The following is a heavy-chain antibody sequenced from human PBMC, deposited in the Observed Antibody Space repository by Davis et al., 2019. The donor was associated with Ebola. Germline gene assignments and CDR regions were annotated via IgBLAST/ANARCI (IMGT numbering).Heavy chain of an antibody. Sequence: GESLKISCAASGLAFSSYAMRWVRQAPGKGLEWVSAISGSGGSTYYADSVKGRFTISRDNSKNTLYLQMNSLRAEDTAVYYCAKAQYQVLYSGGYWGQGTLVTVSS. V-gene: IGHV3-23*01. D-gene: IGHD2-2*02. CDR1: GLAFSSYA. CDR3: AKAQYQVLYSGGY. J-gene: IGHJ4*02. CDR2: ISGSGGST.